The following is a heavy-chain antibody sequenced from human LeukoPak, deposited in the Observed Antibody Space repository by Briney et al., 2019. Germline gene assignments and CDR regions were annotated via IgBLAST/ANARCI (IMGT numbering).Heavy chain of an antibody. CDR1: GPSISSHY. J-gene: IGHJ6*03. CDR3: ARVLAIFGLDTTDFYMDV. D-gene: IGHD3-3*01. Sequence: SETLSLTCAVSGPSISSHYWSWIRQPPGKGLEWIGYTSGSIHDNPSLNSRAAVSVDPSQNQASLTLTSVTAADTDVYYCARVLAIFGLDTTDFYMDVWGKGTTVTVSS. CDR2: TSGSI. V-gene: IGHV4-59*11.